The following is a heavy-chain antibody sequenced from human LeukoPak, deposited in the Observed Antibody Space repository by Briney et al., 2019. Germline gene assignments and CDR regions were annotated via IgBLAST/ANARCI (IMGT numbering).Heavy chain of an antibody. J-gene: IGHJ4*02. Sequence: GGSLRLSCAASGFTFRSYWMSWVRQAPGKGLEWVANIKQDGSEKNYVDSAKGRFTISRDNAKDSLYLQMNSLRAEDTAVYYCARAIRGYSYVLDYWGQGTLVTVSS. V-gene: IGHV3-7*03. CDR1: GFTFRSYW. CDR3: ARAIRGYSYVLDY. CDR2: IKQDGSEK. D-gene: IGHD5-18*01.